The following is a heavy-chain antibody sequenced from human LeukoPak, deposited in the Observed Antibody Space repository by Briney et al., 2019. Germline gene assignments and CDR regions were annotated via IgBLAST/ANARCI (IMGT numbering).Heavy chain of an antibody. CDR3: AKDRHSRRQAYFYPIGY. V-gene: IGHV3-30*18. J-gene: IGHJ4*02. CDR1: GFTFSSYG. D-gene: IGHD3-3*01. Sequence: GGSLRLSCAASGFTFSSYGMHWVRQAPGKGLEWVAVISYDGSNKYYADSVKGRFTISRDNSKNTLCLQMNSLRAEYTSVYYCAKDRHSRRQAYFYPIGYWGQGTLVTVSS. CDR2: ISYDGSNK.